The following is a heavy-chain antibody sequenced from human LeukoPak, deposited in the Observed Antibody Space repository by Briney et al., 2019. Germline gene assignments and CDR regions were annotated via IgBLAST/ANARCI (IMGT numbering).Heavy chain of an antibody. D-gene: IGHD4-23*01. CDR1: GFTVSSNY. V-gene: IGHV4-39*01. J-gene: IGHJ4*02. Sequence: GSLRLSCAASGFTVSSNYMSWVRQAPGKGLEWIGNTYYSGSTYYNPSLKSRVNISVDTSKNQFSLKLSSVSAADTAVYYCTRHVAHGGNSRGADSWGQGTLVTVSS. CDR3: TRHVAHGGNSRGADS. CDR2: TYYSGST.